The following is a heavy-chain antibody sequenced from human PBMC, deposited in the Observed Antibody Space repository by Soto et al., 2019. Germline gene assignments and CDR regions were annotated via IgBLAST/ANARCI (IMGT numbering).Heavy chain of an antibody. CDR3: ARSSLRTYYYYGMDV. Sequence: LKISCKGSGYSFTSYWIGWVRQMPGKGLEWMGIIYPGDSDTRYSPSFQGQVTISADKSISTAYLQWSSLKASDTAMYYCARSSLRTYYYYGMDVWGQGTTVTVSS. V-gene: IGHV5-51*01. CDR1: GYSFTSYW. J-gene: IGHJ6*02. D-gene: IGHD4-17*01. CDR2: IYPGDSDT.